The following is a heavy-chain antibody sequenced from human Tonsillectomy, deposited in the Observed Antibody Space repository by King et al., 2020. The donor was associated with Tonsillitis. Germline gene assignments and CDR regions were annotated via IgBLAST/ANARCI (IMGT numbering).Heavy chain of an antibody. CDR3: ANDQWRRWLQSDYFDY. D-gene: IGHD5-24*01. V-gene: IGHV3-23*01. CDR2: ISDTGTRT. J-gene: IGHJ4*02. CDR1: GFTFSSYA. Sequence: VHLLESGGGLVQPGGSLRLSCAASGFTFSSYAMSWVRQAPGKGLEWVSAISDTGTRTYYADSVKGRITISRDNSKNTLFLQMNSLRAEDTAVYYCANDQWRRWLQSDYFDYWGQGTLVTVSS.